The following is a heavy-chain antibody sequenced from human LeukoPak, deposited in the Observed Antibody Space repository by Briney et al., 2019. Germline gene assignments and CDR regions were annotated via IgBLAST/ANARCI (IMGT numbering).Heavy chain of an antibody. Sequence: GGSLRLSCAASGFSFGSFAMSWVRQAPGKGLEWVSGIIGSGGTTFYADSVKGRFTISRDNAKNSLYLQMSSLRAEDTAIYYCAAPPDRGRNDAFDIWGQGTMVTVSS. CDR1: GFSFGSFA. J-gene: IGHJ3*02. CDR3: AAPPDRGRNDAFDI. V-gene: IGHV3-23*01. CDR2: IIGSGGTT. D-gene: IGHD1-26*01.